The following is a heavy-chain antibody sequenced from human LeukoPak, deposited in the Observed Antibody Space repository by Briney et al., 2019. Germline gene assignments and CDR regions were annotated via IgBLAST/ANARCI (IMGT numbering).Heavy chain of an antibody. J-gene: IGHJ3*02. V-gene: IGHV3-30*03. Sequence: GRSLRLSCAASGFTFTHYGIHWVRQAPGKGLEWVAVISWDGSSTNYVDSVKGRFTISRDNSKNTLYLQMSYLRVDDTALYYCNTFDMWGQGTMVTVSS. CDR1: GFTFTHYG. CDR2: ISWDGSST. CDR3: NTFDM.